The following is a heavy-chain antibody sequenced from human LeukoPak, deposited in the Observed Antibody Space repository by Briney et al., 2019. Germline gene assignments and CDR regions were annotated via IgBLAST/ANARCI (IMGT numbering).Heavy chain of an antibody. V-gene: IGHV4-39*01. J-gene: IGHJ4*02. D-gene: IGHD6-6*01. CDR3: ARRNEYSSSGFDY. CDR2: IYYSGST. CDR1: GGSISSSSYY. Sequence: SETVSLTCTVSGGSISSSSYYWGWIRQPPGKGLEWIGSIYYSGSTYYNPSLKSRVTISVDTSKNQFSLKLSSVTAADTAVYYCARRNEYSSSGFDYWGQGTLVTVSS.